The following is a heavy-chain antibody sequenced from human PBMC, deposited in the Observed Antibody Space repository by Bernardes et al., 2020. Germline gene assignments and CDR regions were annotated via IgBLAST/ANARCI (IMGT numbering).Heavy chain of an antibody. Sequence: GESLKISCKGSGYTFNTYWIDWVRQKPGKGLEWMGTIYPADSDAKYNPSFQGQVTISVDKSISTAYLQWSSLKASDTAIYYCARHSRVGAPTTALDYWGQGTLVTVSS. CDR2: IYPADSDA. V-gene: IGHV5-51*01. CDR1: GYTFNTYW. J-gene: IGHJ4*02. CDR3: ARHSRVGAPTTALDY. D-gene: IGHD1-26*01.